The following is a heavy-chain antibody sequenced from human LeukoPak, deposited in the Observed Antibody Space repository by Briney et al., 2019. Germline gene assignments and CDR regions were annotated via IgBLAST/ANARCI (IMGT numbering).Heavy chain of an antibody. D-gene: IGHD3-16*01. CDR1: GFTYSDYG. Sequence: GGSLRLSCAASGFTYSDYGMHWVRQAPGRGLEWVAFILNDGTWEYYPDSVKGRLTISRDNSRNTLYLQMNSVRLEGTAIYYCVKGGSISHNWFDSWGQGTLVTVSS. CDR3: VKGGSISHNWFDS. J-gene: IGHJ5*01. V-gene: IGHV3-30*02. CDR2: ILNDGTWE.